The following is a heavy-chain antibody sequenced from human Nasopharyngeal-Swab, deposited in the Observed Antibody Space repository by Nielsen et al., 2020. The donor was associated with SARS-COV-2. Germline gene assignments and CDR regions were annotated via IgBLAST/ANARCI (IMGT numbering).Heavy chain of an antibody. J-gene: IGHJ3*02. CDR2: TSYDGSNT. Sequence: GESLKISCAASGFTFSSYGMHWVRQAPGKGLDWAAVTSYDGSNTYYAGSVKGRFTISRDNSKSTLYLQMNSLRAEDTAVYYCANVLYPSGMAFDIWGQGTMVTVSS. CDR1: GFTFSSYG. V-gene: IGHV3-30*18. D-gene: IGHD2-8*01. CDR3: ANVLYPSGMAFDI.